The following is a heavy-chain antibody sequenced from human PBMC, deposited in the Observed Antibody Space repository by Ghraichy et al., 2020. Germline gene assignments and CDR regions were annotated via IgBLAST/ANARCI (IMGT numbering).Heavy chain of an antibody. CDR1: GFTFSSYE. Sequence: GGSLRLSCAASGFTFSSYEMNWVRQAPGKGLEWVSYISSSGSTIYYADSVKGRFTISRDNAKNSLYLQMNSLRAEDTSVYYCARDPWGRGSPPGVGFDYWGKGTLVTVSS. CDR3: ARDPWGRGSPPGVGFDY. D-gene: IGHD1-26*01. V-gene: IGHV3-48*03. CDR2: ISSSGSTI. J-gene: IGHJ4*02.